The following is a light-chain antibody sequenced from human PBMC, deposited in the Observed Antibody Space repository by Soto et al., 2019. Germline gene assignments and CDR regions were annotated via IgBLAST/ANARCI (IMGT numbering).Light chain of an antibody. Sequence: EIVLTQSPGTLSLSPGERATLSCRASQSVSSSYLAWYQQKPGQAPRLLIYGASSRATGIPDRFSGSGSGTDFTLAISRLEPDDCAGYYCQRHGSSPLTFGQGTKVEIK. V-gene: IGKV3-20*01. CDR2: GAS. CDR3: QRHGSSPLT. J-gene: IGKJ1*01. CDR1: QSVSSSY.